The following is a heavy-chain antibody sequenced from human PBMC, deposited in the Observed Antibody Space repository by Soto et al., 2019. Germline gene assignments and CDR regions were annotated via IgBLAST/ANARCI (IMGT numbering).Heavy chain of an antibody. CDR3: AREDSYYDFWSGYYTGRHYYYGMDV. CDR2: MNPNSGNT. D-gene: IGHD3-3*01. CDR1: GYTFTSYD. J-gene: IGHJ6*02. V-gene: IGHV1-8*01. Sequence: QVQLVQSGAEVKKPGASVKVSCKASGYTFTSYDINWVRQATGQGLEWMGWMNPNSGNTGYAQKFQGRVTMTRNTSISTAYMELSSLRSEDTAVYYCAREDSYYDFWSGYYTGRHYYYGMDVWGQGTTVTVSS.